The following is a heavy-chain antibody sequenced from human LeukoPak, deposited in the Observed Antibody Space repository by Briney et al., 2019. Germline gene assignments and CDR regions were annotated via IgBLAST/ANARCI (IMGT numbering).Heavy chain of an antibody. V-gene: IGHV1-69*13. CDR1: GGTFSSYA. Sequence: SVKVSCKASGGTFSSYAISWVRQAPGQGLEWMGGIIPIFGTANYAQKFQGRVTITADESTSTAYMELSSLRSEDTAVYYCARDCSSTSGCWGPWGQGTLVTVSS. J-gene: IGHJ5*02. CDR2: IIPIFGTA. CDR3: ARDCSSTSGCWGP. D-gene: IGHD2-2*01.